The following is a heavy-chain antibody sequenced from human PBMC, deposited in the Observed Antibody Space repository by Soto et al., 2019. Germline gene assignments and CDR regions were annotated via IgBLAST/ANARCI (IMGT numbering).Heavy chain of an antibody. Sequence: GSLKISCKGSGYSFTSYWIGWVRQMPGKGLEWMGIIYPGDSDTRYSPSFQGQVTISADKSISTAYLQWSSLKASDTAMYYCARQASRSYDGSYLEYWGQGTLVTVSS. V-gene: IGHV5-51*01. CDR2: IYPGDSDT. CDR1: GYSFTSYW. D-gene: IGHD1-26*01. J-gene: IGHJ4*02. CDR3: ARQASRSYDGSYLEY.